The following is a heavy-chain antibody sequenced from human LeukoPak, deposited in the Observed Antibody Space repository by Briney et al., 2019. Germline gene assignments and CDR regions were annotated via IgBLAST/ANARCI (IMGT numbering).Heavy chain of an antibody. D-gene: IGHD6-13*01. CDR2: ISSSFSYI. CDR3: ARDRGGAAASDY. J-gene: IGHJ4*02. V-gene: IGHV3-21*03. Sequence: GVSLRLSCAASGFTFSSYSMNWVRQAPGKGLEWVSSISSSFSYIYYADSVKGRFTISRDNAKNSLYLLMNSLRAEDTALYYCARDRGGAAASDYWGQGTLVTVSS. CDR1: GFTFSSYS.